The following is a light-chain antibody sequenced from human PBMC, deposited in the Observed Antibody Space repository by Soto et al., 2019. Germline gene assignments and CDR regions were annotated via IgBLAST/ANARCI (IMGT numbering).Light chain of an antibody. J-gene: IGKJ1*01. CDR1: QSVSSN. CDR2: GAS. V-gene: IGKV3-15*01. Sequence: EIVMTQSPATLSVSPGERATLSCRASQSVSSNLAWYQQKPGQAPRLIIYGASTRATGVPARFSGSGSGTEFTLTITRLQSEDFAVYYCQKYNNWPPWTFGQGTKVDIK. CDR3: QKYNNWPPWT.